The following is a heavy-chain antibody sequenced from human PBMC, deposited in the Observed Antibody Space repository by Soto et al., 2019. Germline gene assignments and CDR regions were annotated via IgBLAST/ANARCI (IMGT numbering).Heavy chain of an antibody. D-gene: IGHD6-19*01. Sequence: EVQLVESGGGLVQPGGSLRLSCVASGFTLSSYWMSWVRQAPGKGPEWVANIKGDGSEKYYADSVKGRFTISRDNAKNSLLLEMNSLRAEGTALYYCARCVGAVAGSNLGQGTLVTVSS. CDR1: GFTLSSYW. V-gene: IGHV3-7*05. CDR2: IKGDGSEK. J-gene: IGHJ1*01. CDR3: ARCVGAVAGSN.